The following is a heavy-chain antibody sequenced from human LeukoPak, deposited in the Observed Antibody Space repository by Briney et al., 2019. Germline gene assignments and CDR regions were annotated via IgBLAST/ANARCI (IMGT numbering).Heavy chain of an antibody. Sequence: SETLSLTCTVSGGSISSYYWSWIRQPPGKGLEWIGYIYYSGSTNYNPSLKSRVTISVDTSKNQFSLKLSSVTAADTAVYYCVRHVGDHTSRYYYGMDVWGQGTTVTVSS. D-gene: IGHD3-10*01. J-gene: IGHJ6*02. CDR1: GGSISSYY. V-gene: IGHV4-59*08. CDR2: IYYSGST. CDR3: VRHVGDHTSRYYYGMDV.